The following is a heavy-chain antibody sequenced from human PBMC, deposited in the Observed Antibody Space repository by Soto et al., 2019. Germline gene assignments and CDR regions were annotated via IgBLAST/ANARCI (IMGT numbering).Heavy chain of an antibody. D-gene: IGHD3-10*01. J-gene: IGHJ4*02. Sequence: PGGSLRLSCAASGFTFSSYGMHWVRQAPGKGLEWLAVISYDGSEKHYVDSVKGRSTISRDNAKNSLYLQMNSVRAEDTAVYYCARDHEVPVIIWDYWGQGILVTVSS. CDR2: ISYDGSEK. V-gene: IGHV3-30*03. CDR3: ARDHEVPVIIWDY. CDR1: GFTFSSYG.